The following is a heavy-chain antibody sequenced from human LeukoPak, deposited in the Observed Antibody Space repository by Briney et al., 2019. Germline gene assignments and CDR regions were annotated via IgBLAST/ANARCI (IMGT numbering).Heavy chain of an antibody. J-gene: IGHJ4*02. Sequence: PSETLSLTCTVSGGSISSSDYYWGWIRQPPGKGLEWIGSIYYSVTTYYNPSLKSRVTISVDMSKNQFSLKLNSVTAADTAVYYCARDRLRWPKIDYWGQGTLVTVSS. CDR3: ARDRLRWPKIDY. CDR1: GGSISSSDYY. CDR2: IYYSVTT. V-gene: IGHV4-39*07. D-gene: IGHD4-23*01.